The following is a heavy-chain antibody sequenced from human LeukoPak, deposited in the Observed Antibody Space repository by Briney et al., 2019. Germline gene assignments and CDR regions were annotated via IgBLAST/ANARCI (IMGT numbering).Heavy chain of an antibody. CDR1: GFSVSSTY. CDR3: ARARGSGWYFYFDS. J-gene: IGHJ4*02. V-gene: IGHV3-53*01. CDR2: VYTGGST. D-gene: IGHD6-19*01. Sequence: GGSLRLSCAVSGFSVSSTYMTWVRQAPGKRLDWVSAVYTGGSTYYADSVKGRFTISRDNSKNTLYLQMNNLRAEDTAVYYCARARGSGWYFYFDSWGQGALVTVSS.